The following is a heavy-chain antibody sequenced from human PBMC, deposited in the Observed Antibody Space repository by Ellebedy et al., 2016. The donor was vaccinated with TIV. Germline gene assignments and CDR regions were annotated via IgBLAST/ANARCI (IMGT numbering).Heavy chain of an antibody. CDR2: ISGLNGNT. CDR3: ARDNTVGGTNWFDP. Sequence: AASVKVSCKTSGYTFTSDGVRWVRQAPGQGLEWMGWISGLNGNTKYARTVQGRVTLTTNTAARTVYMELTSLRSDDTAVYYCARDNTVGGTNWFDPWGQGTLVIVSS. V-gene: IGHV1-18*01. CDR1: GYTFTSDG. D-gene: IGHD6-19*01. J-gene: IGHJ5*02.